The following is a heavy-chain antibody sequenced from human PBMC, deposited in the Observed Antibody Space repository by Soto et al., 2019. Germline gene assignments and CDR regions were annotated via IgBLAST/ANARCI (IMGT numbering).Heavy chain of an antibody. CDR3: ARAASSSSEDAFDI. V-gene: IGHV3-33*08. D-gene: IGHD6-6*01. CDR1: GFTFSSYG. Sequence: GGSLRLSCAASGFTFSSYGMHWVRQAPGKGLEWVAVMWYDGSNKYYADSVKGRFTISRDNSKNTLYLQMNSLRAEDTAVYYCARAASSSSEDAFDIWGQGTMVTVSS. CDR2: MWYDGSNK. J-gene: IGHJ3*02.